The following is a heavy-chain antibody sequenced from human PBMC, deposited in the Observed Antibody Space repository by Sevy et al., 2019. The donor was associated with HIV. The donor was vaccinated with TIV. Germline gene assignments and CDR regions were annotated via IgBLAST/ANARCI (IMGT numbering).Heavy chain of an antibody. J-gene: IGHJ3*02. V-gene: IGHV4-30-4*01. CDR1: GGSISSGDYY. CDR2: IYYSGST. CDR3: ASQDYDSSGHDAFDI. D-gene: IGHD3-22*01. Sequence: SETLSLTCTVSGGSISSGDYYWSWIRQPPGKGLEWIGYIYYSGSTYYNPSLKSRVTISVDTSKNQFSLKLSSVTAADTAVYYYASQDYDSSGHDAFDIWSQGTMVTVSS.